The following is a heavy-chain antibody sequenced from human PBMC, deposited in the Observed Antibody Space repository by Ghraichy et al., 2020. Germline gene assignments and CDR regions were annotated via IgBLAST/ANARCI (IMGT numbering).Heavy chain of an antibody. D-gene: IGHD3-10*01. V-gene: IGHV1-69*02. J-gene: IGHJ4*02. CDR3: ASSISSSQYGSGSYYLNDY. CDR1: GGTFSSYT. Sequence: SVKVSCKASGGTFSSYTISWVRQAPGQGLEWMGRIIPILGIANYAQKFQGRVTITADKSTSTAYMELSSLRSEDTAVYYCASSISSSQYGSGSYYLNDYWGQGTLVTVSS. CDR2: IIPILGIA.